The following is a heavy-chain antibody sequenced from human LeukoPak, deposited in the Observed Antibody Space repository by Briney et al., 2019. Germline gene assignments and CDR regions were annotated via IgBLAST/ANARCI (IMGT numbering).Heavy chain of an antibody. CDR1: GGSFSGYY. CDR3: ARGRNYYGSGSYRMDV. Sequence: KTSETLSLTCAVYGGSFSGYYWSWIRQPPGKGLEWIGEINHSGSTNYNPSLKSRVTISIDTSKNQFSLKLSSVTAADTAVYYCARGRNYYGSGSYRMDVWGQGTTVTVSS. J-gene: IGHJ6*02. CDR2: INHSGST. D-gene: IGHD3-10*01. V-gene: IGHV4-34*01.